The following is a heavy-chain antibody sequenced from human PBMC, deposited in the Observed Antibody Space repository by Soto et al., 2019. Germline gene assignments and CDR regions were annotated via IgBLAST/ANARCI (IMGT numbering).Heavy chain of an antibody. CDR3: ARAGKTTPHYYGMDV. CDR1: GYTFTGYY. J-gene: IGHJ6*02. CDR2: INPNSGGT. V-gene: IGHV1-2*02. Sequence: GASVKVSCKASGYTFTGYYMHWVRQAPGQGLEWMGWINPNSGGTNYAQKFQGRVTMTRDTSISTAYKELSRLRSDDTAVYYCARAGKTTPHYYGMDVWGQGTTVTVSS. D-gene: IGHD4-4*01.